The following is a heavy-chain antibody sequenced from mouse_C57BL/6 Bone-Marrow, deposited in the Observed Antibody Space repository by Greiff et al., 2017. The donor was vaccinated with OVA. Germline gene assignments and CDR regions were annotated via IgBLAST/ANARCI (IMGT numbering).Heavy chain of an antibody. J-gene: IGHJ1*03. Sequence: QVQLKQSGPELVKPGASVKLSCKASGYTFTSYDINWVKQRPGQGLEWIGWIYPRDGSTKYNEKFKGKATLTVDTSSSTAYMELHSLTSEDSAVYFCARDWYYGSSYNWYFDVWGTGTTVTVSS. CDR2: IYPRDGST. CDR1: GYTFTSYD. D-gene: IGHD1-1*01. V-gene: IGHV1-85*01. CDR3: ARDWYYGSSYNWYFDV.